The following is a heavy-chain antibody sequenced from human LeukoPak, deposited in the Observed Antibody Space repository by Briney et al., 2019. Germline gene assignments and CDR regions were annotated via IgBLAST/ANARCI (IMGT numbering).Heavy chain of an antibody. V-gene: IGHV3-74*01. J-gene: IGHJ5*02. Sequence: GGSLRLSCAASGFTFSSYWKHWVRQAPGKGLVWVSRINSDGSSTSYADSVKGRFTISRDNAKNTLYLQMNSLRAEDTAVYYCARDSFPYYDFWSGYPWFDPWGQGTLVTVSS. D-gene: IGHD3-3*01. CDR2: INSDGSST. CDR1: GFTFSSYW. CDR3: ARDSFPYYDFWSGYPWFDP.